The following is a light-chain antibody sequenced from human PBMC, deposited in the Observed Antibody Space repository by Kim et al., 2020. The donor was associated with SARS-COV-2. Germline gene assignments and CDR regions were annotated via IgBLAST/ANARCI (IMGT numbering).Light chain of an antibody. J-gene: IGLJ3*02. V-gene: IGLV1-47*01. CDR2: RTN. CDR3: AAWDDSLSGQV. Sequence: GQSITISCSGSSSNIEPNYVDWYQQVPGTAPKVLIYRTNERPSGVPDRFSGSKSGTSAYLAISGLRSEDEADYYCAAWDDSLSGQVFGGGTQLTVL. CDR1: SSNIEPNY.